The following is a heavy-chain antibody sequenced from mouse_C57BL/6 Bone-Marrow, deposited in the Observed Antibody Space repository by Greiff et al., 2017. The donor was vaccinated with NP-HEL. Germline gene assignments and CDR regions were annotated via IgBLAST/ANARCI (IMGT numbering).Heavy chain of an antibody. V-gene: IGHV1-82*01. CDR3: ARLDGYLYYFDY. CDR2: IYPGDGDT. Sequence: SGPELVKPGASVKISCKASGYAFSSSWMNWVKQRPGKGLEWIGRIYPGDGDTNYNGKFKGKATLTADKSSSTAYMQLSSLTSEDSAVYFCARLDGYLYYFDYWGQGTTLTVSS. CDR1: GYAFSSSW. J-gene: IGHJ2*01. D-gene: IGHD2-3*01.